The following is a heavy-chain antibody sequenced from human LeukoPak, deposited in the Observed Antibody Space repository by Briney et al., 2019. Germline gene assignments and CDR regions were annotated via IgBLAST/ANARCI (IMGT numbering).Heavy chain of an antibody. V-gene: IGHV1-2*02. D-gene: IGHD2-21*02. CDR2: INPNSGGT. CDR3: ARETYCGGDCYSGFEY. CDR1: GYTFTGYY. Sequence: GASVKVSCKASGYTFTGYYMHWVRQAPGQGLEWMGWINPNSGGTNYAQKFQGRVTMTRDTSISTAYMELSRLRSDDTAVYYCARETYCGGDCYSGFEYWGQGTLVTVSS. J-gene: IGHJ4*02.